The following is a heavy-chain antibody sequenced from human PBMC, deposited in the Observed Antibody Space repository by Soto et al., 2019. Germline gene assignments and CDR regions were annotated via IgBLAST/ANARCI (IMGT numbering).Heavy chain of an antibody. V-gene: IGHV3-21*01. CDR1: GFIFSSYA. D-gene: IGHD3-3*01. CDR2: ISRSSSYI. Sequence: GGSLRLSCAVSGFIFSSYAMNWVRQAPGKGLEWVSSISRSSSYIYYADSLSGRFTIARDNAKNTLHLQMNSLRDDDTAVYYCASDLDAADVSSYFEHLGRGALVTVSS. J-gene: IGHJ4*02. CDR3: ASDLDAADVSSYFEH.